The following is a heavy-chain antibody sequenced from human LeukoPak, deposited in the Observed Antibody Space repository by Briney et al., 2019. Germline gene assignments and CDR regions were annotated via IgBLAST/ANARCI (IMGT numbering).Heavy chain of an antibody. CDR3: VRHVVVVVTAAIPSGNWFDP. CDR1: GGSISSSSYY. CDR2: IYYSGST. V-gene: IGHV4-39*01. D-gene: IGHD2-2*01. J-gene: IGHJ5*02. Sequence: SETLSLTCTVSGGSISSSSYYWGWIRQPPGKGLEWIGSIYYSGSTYYNPSVKSRVTIFVDTSKNQFSLKLSSVTAADTAVYYCVRHVVVVVTAAIPSGNWFDPWGQGTLVTVSS.